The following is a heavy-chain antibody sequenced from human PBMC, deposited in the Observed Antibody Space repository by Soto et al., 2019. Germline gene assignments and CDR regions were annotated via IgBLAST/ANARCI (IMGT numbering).Heavy chain of an antibody. V-gene: IGHV4-39*01. CDR1: GGSISSSSYY. Sequence: QLQLQESGPGLVKPSETLSLTCTVSGGSISSSSYYWGWIRQPPGKGLEWIGSIYYSGSTYYNPSLKSRVTISVDTSKNQFSLKLSSVTAADTAVYYCARQRGVLMVSVMDYWGQGTLVTVSS. D-gene: IGHD2-8*01. J-gene: IGHJ4*02. CDR2: IYYSGST. CDR3: ARQRGVLMVSVMDY.